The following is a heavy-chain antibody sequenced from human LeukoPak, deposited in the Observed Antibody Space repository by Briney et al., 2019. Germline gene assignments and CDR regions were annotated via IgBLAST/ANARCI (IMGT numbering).Heavy chain of an antibody. V-gene: IGHV4-61*01. D-gene: IGHD6-13*01. CDR2: NYYSGST. CDR1: GGSVSSGSYY. Sequence: SETLSLTCTVSGGSVSSGSYYWSWIRQPPGKGLEWIGYNYYSGSTNYNPSLKSRVTISVDTSKNQFSLKLSSVTAADTAVYYCARMGIAAAGSIDPWGQGTLVTVSS. J-gene: IGHJ5*02. CDR3: ARMGIAAAGSIDP.